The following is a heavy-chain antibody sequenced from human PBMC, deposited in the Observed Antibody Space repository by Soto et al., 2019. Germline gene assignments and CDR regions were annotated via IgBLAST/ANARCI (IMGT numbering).Heavy chain of an antibody. V-gene: IGHV3-33*01. CDR1: GFTFGNYG. Sequence: GGSLRLSCAASGFTFGNYGMHWVRQAPGRGLEWVAVIWFDGNKQHYADSVKGRFTISRDNSKNTLYVQMTSLRAEDTAVYYCARGLQSLFDYWGQGTLVTVSS. CDR2: IWFDGNKQ. J-gene: IGHJ4*02. CDR3: ARGLQSLFDY.